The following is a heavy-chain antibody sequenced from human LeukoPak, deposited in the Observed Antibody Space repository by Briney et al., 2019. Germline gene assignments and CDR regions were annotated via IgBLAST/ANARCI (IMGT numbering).Heavy chain of an antibody. J-gene: IGHJ4*02. D-gene: IGHD3-10*01. V-gene: IGHV4-59*11. CDR1: GGSINSHY. CDR3: ASRPADTTWYGVFDY. Sequence: PSETLSLTCSVFGGSINSHYWSWIRQPPGKRLEWIGYIFSTGNTNYNPSLASRVTMSVDTSRAQFFLRLSPVTAADTAIYYCASRPADTTWYGVFDYWSQGTLVTVSS. CDR2: IFSTGNT.